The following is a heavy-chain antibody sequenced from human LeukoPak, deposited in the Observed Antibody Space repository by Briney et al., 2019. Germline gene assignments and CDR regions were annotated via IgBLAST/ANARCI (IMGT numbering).Heavy chain of an antibody. Sequence: PSETLSLTCTVSGGSISSGDYYWSWIRQPPGKGLEWIGYIYYSGSTYYNPSLKSRVTISVDTSKNQFSLKLSSVTAADTAVYYCARGHWNDAFDIWGQGTMVTVSS. CDR3: ARGHWNDAFDI. J-gene: IGHJ3*02. D-gene: IGHD1-1*01. CDR1: GGSISSGDYY. CDR2: IYYSGST. V-gene: IGHV4-30-4*01.